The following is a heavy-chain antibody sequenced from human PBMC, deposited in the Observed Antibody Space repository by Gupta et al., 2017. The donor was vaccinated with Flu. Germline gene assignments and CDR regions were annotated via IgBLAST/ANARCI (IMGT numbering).Heavy chain of an antibody. V-gene: IGHV3-74*01. J-gene: IGHJ3*02. CDR1: GFTFSSYW. Sequence: EVQLVESGGGLVQPGGSLRLSCAASGFTFSSYWMHWVRQAPGKGLLWVSRINSDGSSTNYADSVKGRFTTSRDNAKNTLYLQMNSLRAEDTAVYDWARGGRDGRSDAFDIWGQGTMVTGSS. D-gene: IGHD1-26*01. CDR2: INSDGSST. CDR3: ARGGRDGRSDAFDI.